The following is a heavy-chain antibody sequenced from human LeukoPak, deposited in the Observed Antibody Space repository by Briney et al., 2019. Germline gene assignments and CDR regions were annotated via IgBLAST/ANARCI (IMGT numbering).Heavy chain of an antibody. D-gene: IGHD2-15*01. Sequence: PGGSLRLSCAASRFTFSNAWMSWVRQAPGKGLEWVGRIKSKTDGGTTDYAAPVKGRFTISRDDSKNTLYLQMNSLKTEDTAVYYCTTEDRVVVAATDGSDAFDIWGQGTMVTVSS. CDR1: RFTFSNAW. V-gene: IGHV3-15*01. CDR3: TTEDRVVVAATDGSDAFDI. CDR2: IKSKTDGGTT. J-gene: IGHJ3*02.